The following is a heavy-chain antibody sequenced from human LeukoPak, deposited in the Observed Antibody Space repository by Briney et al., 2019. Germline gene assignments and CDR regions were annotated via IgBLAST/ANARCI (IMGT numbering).Heavy chain of an antibody. CDR1: GGTFSSYA. V-gene: IGHV1-69*06. J-gene: IGHJ5*02. Sequence: GASVKVSCKASGGTFSSYAISWVRQAPGQGLEWMGGIIPIFGTANYAQKFQGRVTITADKSTSTAYMELSSLRSEDTAVYYCARLLRGDYVFSGPHTHPLWFDPWGQGTLVTVSS. CDR3: ARLLRGDYVFSGPHTHPLWFDP. CDR2: IIPIFGTA. D-gene: IGHD4-17*01.